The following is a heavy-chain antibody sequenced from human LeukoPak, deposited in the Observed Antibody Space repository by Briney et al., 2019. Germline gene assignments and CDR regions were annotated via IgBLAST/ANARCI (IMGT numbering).Heavy chain of an antibody. J-gene: IGHJ6*02. CDR1: GGSISSGDYY. Sequence: SQTLSLTCTVSGGSISSGDYYWSWIRQPPGKGLEWIGYIYYSGSTYYNPSLKSRVTISVDTSKNQFSLKLSSVTAADTAVYYCARDRVHDYGAEEDGMDVWGQGTTVTVSS. D-gene: IGHD4-17*01. V-gene: IGHV4-30-4*01. CDR2: IYYSGST. CDR3: ARDRVHDYGAEEDGMDV.